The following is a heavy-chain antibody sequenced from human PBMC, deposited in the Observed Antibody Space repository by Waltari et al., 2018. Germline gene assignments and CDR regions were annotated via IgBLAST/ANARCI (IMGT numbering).Heavy chain of an antibody. CDR3: ARSKDYYGSGSYYPFDY. Sequence: QVQLVQSGAEVKKPGSSVKVSCKASGGTFSSYAISWVRQAPGQGLEWMGGIIPILGIANYAQKFQGRVTITADKSTSTAYMELSSLRSEDTAMYYCARSKDYYGSGSYYPFDYWGQGTLVTVSS. J-gene: IGHJ4*02. V-gene: IGHV1-69*10. CDR2: IIPILGIA. CDR1: GGTFSSYA. D-gene: IGHD3-10*01.